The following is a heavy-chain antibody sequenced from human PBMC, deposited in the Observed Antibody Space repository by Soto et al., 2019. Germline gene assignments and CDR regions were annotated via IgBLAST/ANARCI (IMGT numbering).Heavy chain of an antibody. Sequence: PSETLSLTCSVSSDSMNSGGYYWSWIRQHPGKGLEWIGYIHSNGDTYYNPSLKSRVTISVDTSKNQFSLNLTSVTAADTAVYYCARRGGSSSGYYYYAMDVWGQGTTVTVSS. V-gene: IGHV4-31*03. CDR3: ARRGGSSSGYYYYAMDV. CDR2: IHSNGDT. CDR1: SDSMNSGGYY. J-gene: IGHJ6*02. D-gene: IGHD6-6*01.